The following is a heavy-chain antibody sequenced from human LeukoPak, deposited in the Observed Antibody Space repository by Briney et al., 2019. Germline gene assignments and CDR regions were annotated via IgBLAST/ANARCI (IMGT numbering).Heavy chain of an antibody. CDR2: ISYDGSNK. J-gene: IGHJ4*02. V-gene: IGHV3-30*04. Sequence: GGSLRLSCAASGFTFSSYAMHWVRQAPGKGLEWVAVISYDGSNKYYADSVKGQFTTSRDNSKNTLYLQMNSLRAEDTAVYYCARGRIYYYDSSGPTDYFDYWGQGTLVTVSS. D-gene: IGHD3-22*01. CDR1: GFTFSSYA. CDR3: ARGRIYYYDSSGPTDYFDY.